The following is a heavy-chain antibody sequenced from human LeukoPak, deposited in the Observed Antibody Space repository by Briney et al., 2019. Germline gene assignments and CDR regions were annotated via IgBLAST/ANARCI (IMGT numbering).Heavy chain of an antibody. Sequence: GGSLRLSCAASGFIFSDYHMSWIRQAPGKGLGWVSYISPGGDAVYFADSVKGRFTISRDNAKNSLFLQMSSLTAEDTAVYYCSGGRDIAVAGPGGYFDFWGQGSLVTVSS. CDR1: GFIFSDYH. D-gene: IGHD6-19*01. V-gene: IGHV3-11*01. CDR2: ISPGGDAV. CDR3: SGGRDIAVAGPGGYFDF. J-gene: IGHJ4*02.